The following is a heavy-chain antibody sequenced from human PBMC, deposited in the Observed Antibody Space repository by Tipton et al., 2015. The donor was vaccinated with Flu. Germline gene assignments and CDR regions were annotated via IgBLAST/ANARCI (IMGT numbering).Heavy chain of an antibody. Sequence: QSGAEVKKPGESLKISCKGSGYSFGSYWIGWVRQMPGKGLEWMGIIYPGDSGTRYCPSFQGQVTISADRSITTAYLQWSSLKASDTAMYYCARRGIQLWYPDIWGQGTMVTVST. CDR3: ARRGIQLWYPDI. D-gene: IGHD5-18*01. V-gene: IGHV5-51*01. J-gene: IGHJ3*02. CDR1: GYSFGSYW. CDR2: IYPGDSGT.